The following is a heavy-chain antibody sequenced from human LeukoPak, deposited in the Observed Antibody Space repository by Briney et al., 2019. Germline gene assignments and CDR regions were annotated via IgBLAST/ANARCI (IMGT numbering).Heavy chain of an antibody. V-gene: IGHV1-18*01. D-gene: IGHD1-26*01. Sequence: ASVKVSCKASGYTFTSYGISWVRQAPGQGLEWMGWISAYNGNTNYAQKLQGRVTMTTDTSTSTAYMELRSLRSDDTAVYYCARDNRGSYYAAAFDIWGQGTMVTVSS. CDR1: GYTFTSYG. CDR3: ARDNRGSYYAAAFDI. CDR2: ISAYNGNT. J-gene: IGHJ3*02.